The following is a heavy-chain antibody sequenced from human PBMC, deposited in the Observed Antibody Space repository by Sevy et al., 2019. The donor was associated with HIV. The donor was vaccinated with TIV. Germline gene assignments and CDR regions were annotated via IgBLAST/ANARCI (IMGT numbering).Heavy chain of an antibody. V-gene: IGHV3-15*01. D-gene: IGHD2-15*01. CDR1: GIAFRNAW. Sequence: GGSLRLSCVASGIAFRNAWMNWVRQAPGKGLEWVGRIKTKSDGGTTDYAGPVKGRFTISRDDAKKTLYLQMNSLKTEDTAVYYCTTEGLYCSDVSCYSEGFDFWGQGTLVTVSS. CDR2: IKTKSDGGTT. CDR3: TTEGLYCSDVSCYSEGFDF. J-gene: IGHJ4*02.